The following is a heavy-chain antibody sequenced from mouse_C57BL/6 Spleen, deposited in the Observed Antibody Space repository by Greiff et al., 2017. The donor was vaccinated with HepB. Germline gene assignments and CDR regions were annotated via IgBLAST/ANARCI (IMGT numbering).Heavy chain of an antibody. Sequence: EVKLMESGGGLVQSGRSLRLSCATSGFTFSDFYMEWVRQAPGKGLEWIAASRNKANDYTTEYSASVKGRFIVSRDTSQSILYLQMNALRAEDTAIYYCARGYYDYDVGFAYWGQGTLVTVSA. CDR3: ARGYYDYDVGFAY. CDR2: SRNKANDYTT. CDR1: GFTFSDFY. V-gene: IGHV7-1*01. J-gene: IGHJ3*01. D-gene: IGHD2-4*01.